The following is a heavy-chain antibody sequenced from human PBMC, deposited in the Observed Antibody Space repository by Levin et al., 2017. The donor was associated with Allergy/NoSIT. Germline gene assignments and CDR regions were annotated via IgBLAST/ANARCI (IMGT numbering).Heavy chain of an antibody. D-gene: IGHD2-8*02. Sequence: GESLKISCAASGFTFSRYCMNWVRQAPGKGLEWVANIREDGSGESYVDSVKGRFTISRDNAKNSLYLEMNSLRAEDTAVYYCARGLGDRNWWGWFDAWGQGTLVTVSS. CDR1: GFTFSRYC. J-gene: IGHJ5*02. V-gene: IGHV3-7*04. CDR3: ARGLGDRNWWGWFDA. CDR2: IREDGSGE.